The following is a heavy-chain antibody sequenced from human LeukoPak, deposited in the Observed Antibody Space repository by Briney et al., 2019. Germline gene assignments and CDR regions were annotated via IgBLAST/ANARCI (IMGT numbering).Heavy chain of an antibody. CDR1: GFTFSKSA. V-gene: IGHV3-23*01. Sequence: PGGSLRLSCAGSGFTFSKSAMSWVRQAPGKGLEWVSAISGSGDSTYYADSVKGLFTISRDNSKNTLYLQMNRLRAEDTAVYYCAKDPYSSGPYNWFDPWGQGTLVTVSS. CDR3: AKDPYSSGPYNWFDP. J-gene: IGHJ5*02. CDR2: ISGSGDST. D-gene: IGHD6-19*01.